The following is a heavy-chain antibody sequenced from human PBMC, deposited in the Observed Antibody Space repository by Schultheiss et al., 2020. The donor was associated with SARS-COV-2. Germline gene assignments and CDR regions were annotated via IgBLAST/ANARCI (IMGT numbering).Heavy chain of an antibody. CDR1: GFTFSSYA. Sequence: GGSLRLSCAASGFTFSSYAMHWVRQAPGKGLEWVAVISYDGSNKYYADSVKGRFTISRDNSKNTLYLQMNSLRAEDTAVYYCVRDSAYNPELWGQGTLVTVSS. V-gene: IGHV3-30*01. J-gene: IGHJ4*02. CDR3: VRDSAYNPEL. D-gene: IGHD1-14*01. CDR2: ISYDGSNK.